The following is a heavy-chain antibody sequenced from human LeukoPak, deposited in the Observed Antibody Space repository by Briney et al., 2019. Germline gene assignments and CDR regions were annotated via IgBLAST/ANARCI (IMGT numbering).Heavy chain of an antibody. D-gene: IGHD1-7*01. CDR2: ISGSGGST. Sequence: GGSLRLSCAASGFTFSSYAMSWVRQAPGKGLEWVSAISGSGGSTYYADSMKGRFTISRDNSKNTLYLKMNSLRAEDTAVYYCAKDLTGTTFWLNWFEPWGQGTLVTVSS. CDR1: GFTFSSYA. CDR3: AKDLTGTTFWLNWFEP. J-gene: IGHJ5*02. V-gene: IGHV3-23*01.